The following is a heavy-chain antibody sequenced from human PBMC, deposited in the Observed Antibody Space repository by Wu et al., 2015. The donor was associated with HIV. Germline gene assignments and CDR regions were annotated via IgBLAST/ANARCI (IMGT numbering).Heavy chain of an antibody. CDR3: ARTGSLETAKDFPLDY. CDR2: ISGNKGIT. D-gene: IGHD5-18*01. Sequence: QVQLVQSGAEAKKPGASVKLSCMASGYSFRNYGINWVRQAPGQGLEWMGWISGNKGITNYAQKFQGRVTLTTDRSTTTVYMDLRSLRSDDTAVYYCARTGSLETAKDFPLDYWGQGILVTVSS. V-gene: IGHV1-18*01. CDR1: GYSFRNYG. J-gene: IGHJ4*02.